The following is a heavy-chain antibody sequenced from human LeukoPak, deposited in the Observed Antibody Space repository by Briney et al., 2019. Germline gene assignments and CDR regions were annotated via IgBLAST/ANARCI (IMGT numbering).Heavy chain of an antibody. CDR3: ARAQWLAVGYYFDY. J-gene: IGHJ4*02. CDR1: GFTFSSHG. Sequence: GGTLRLSCVASGFTFSSHGMNWVRQAPGKGLEWVSGITSGTRTYYADSVKGRFAISRDNSKNTMYLQMNSLRVEDTAVYYCARAQWLAVGYYFDYWGQGTLVTVSS. V-gene: IGHV3-23*01. CDR2: ITSGTRT. D-gene: IGHD6-19*01.